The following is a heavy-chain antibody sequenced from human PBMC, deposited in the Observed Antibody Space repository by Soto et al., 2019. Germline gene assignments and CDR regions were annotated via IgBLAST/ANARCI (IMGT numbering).Heavy chain of an antibody. CDR1: GGSISSSSYY. CDR2: IYYSGST. V-gene: IGHV4-39*01. J-gene: IGHJ6*03. CDR3: ARLRPQYSSSPYYYYYMDV. D-gene: IGHD6-6*01. Sequence: SETLSLTCTVSGGSISSSSYYWGWIRQPPGKGLEWIGSIYYSGSTYYNPSLKSRVTISVDTSKNQFSLKLSSVTAADTAVYYCARLRPQYSSSPYYYYYMDVWGKGTTVTVSS.